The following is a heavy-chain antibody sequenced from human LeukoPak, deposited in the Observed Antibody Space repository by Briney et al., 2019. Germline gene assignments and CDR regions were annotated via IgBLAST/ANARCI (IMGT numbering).Heavy chain of an antibody. Sequence: SETLSLTCAVYGGSFSGYYWSWIRQPPGKGLEWIGEINHSGSTNYNPSLKSRVTISVDTSKNQFSLKLSSVTAADTAVYYCARGGRYCSGGSCYYGYWGQGTLVTVSS. CDR2: INHSGST. V-gene: IGHV4-34*01. J-gene: IGHJ4*02. CDR3: ARGGRYCSGGSCYYGY. CDR1: GGSFSGYY. D-gene: IGHD2-15*01.